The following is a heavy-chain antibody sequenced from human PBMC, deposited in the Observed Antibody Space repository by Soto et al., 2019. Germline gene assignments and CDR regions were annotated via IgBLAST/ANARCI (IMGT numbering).Heavy chain of an antibody. CDR2: VFYSGGT. V-gene: IGHV4-39*01. J-gene: IGHJ5*02. D-gene: IGHD2-15*01. CDR3: ARHASPTVTCSGGRCYRAPHWFDP. Sequence: QVQLQESGPGLVKPSETLSLTCTVSGDSINSSPFYWGWIRQPPGKGLEWIGNVFYSGGTSYNPSLKSRVTVSVDTSKNQFSLRLSSVTAADTAVYYCARHASPTVTCSGGRCYRAPHWFDPWGQGTLVTVSS. CDR1: GDSINSSPFY.